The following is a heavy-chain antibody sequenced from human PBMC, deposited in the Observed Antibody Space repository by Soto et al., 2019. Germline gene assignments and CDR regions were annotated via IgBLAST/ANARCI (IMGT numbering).Heavy chain of an antibody. CDR2: ISYDGRDK. J-gene: IGHJ4*02. V-gene: IGHV3-30*04. CDR3: AKVRSTDWPQPFDS. Sequence: QVQLVESGGGVVQPGRSLRLSCAASGFTFSSYAMHWVRQAPGKGLEWVAVISYDGRDKYYADTVKGRVTISRDNSKNTLYLQMNCLRAEDTAIYYCAKVRSTDWPQPFDSWGRGTLVTVSS. D-gene: IGHD6-19*01. CDR1: GFTFSSYA.